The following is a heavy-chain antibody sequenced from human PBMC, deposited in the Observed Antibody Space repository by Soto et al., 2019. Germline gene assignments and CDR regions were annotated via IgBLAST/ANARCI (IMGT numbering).Heavy chain of an antibody. CDR1: GFVFKNYE. V-gene: IGHV3-48*03. CDR3: ARDIDNRDYYYGLDV. J-gene: IGHJ6*02. D-gene: IGHD1-20*01. CDR2: ISNSGNTI. Sequence: RLSCVASGFVFKNYEMNWVRQAPGKGLEWISYISNSGNTIYVADSMRGRFTISRDNAKNSLFLQMNSLRADDTAVYYCARDIDNRDYYYGLDVWGQGTTVTVSS.